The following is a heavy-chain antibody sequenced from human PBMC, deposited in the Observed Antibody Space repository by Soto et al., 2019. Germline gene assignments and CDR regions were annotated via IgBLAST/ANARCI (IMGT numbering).Heavy chain of an antibody. V-gene: IGHV1-3*01. J-gene: IGHJ4*02. D-gene: IGHD2-21*01. CDR1: GYTFTSYA. CDR2: INAGNGNT. Sequence: VKVSCKASGYTFTSYAMHWVRQAPGQRLEWMGWINAGNGNTKYSQKFQGRVTITRDTSASTAYMELSSLRSEDTAVYYCAWSIVVLDPLDYWGQGYLVTVSS. CDR3: AWSIVVLDPLDY.